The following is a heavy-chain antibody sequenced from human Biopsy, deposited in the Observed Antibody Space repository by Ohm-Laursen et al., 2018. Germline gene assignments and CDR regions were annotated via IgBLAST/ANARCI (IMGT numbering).Heavy chain of an antibody. CDR2: ISASSSYI. Sequence: LRLSCAASGFTFNIYAMNWVRQAPGKGLEWVSSISASSSYIHYADSVKGRFTVSGDNTKNSLYLQMNSLRAADTAIYYCATELLPPGVGGPWLDSWGQGTPVTVSS. D-gene: IGHD3-10*01. J-gene: IGHJ5*01. CDR1: GFTFNIYA. V-gene: IGHV3-21*06. CDR3: ATELLPPGVGGPWLDS.